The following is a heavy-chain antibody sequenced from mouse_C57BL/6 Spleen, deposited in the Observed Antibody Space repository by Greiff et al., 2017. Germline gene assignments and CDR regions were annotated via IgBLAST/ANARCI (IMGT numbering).Heavy chain of an antibody. D-gene: IGHD2-5*01. CDR3: ARSYSNYSYYAMDY. V-gene: IGHV1-80*01. Sequence: VQLQESGAELVKPGASVKISCKASGYAFSSYWMNWVKQRPGKGLEWIGQIYPGDGDTNYNGKFKGKATLTADKSSSTAYMQLSSLTSEDSAVYFCARSYSNYSYYAMDYWGQGTSVTVSS. CDR2: IYPGDGDT. CDR1: GYAFSSYW. J-gene: IGHJ4*01.